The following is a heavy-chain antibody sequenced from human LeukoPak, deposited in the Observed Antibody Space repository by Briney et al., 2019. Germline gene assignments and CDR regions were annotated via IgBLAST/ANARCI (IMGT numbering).Heavy chain of an antibody. CDR3: ATGSGLWSPDY. V-gene: IGHV3-74*01. D-gene: IGHD5-18*01. CDR2: INTDGSST. J-gene: IGHJ4*02. Sequence: PGGSLRLSCAASGFIFSSYWMHWVRQAPGKGLVWVSRINTDGSSTSYADSVKGRFTISRDNAKNRLYVQMNSLRAEDTAVYYCATGSGLWSPDYWGQGTLVTVSS. CDR1: GFIFSSYW.